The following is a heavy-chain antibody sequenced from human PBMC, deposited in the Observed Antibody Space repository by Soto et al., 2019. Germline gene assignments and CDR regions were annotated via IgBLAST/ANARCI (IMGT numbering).Heavy chain of an antibody. CDR2: ISGSGSTI. D-gene: IGHD3-3*01. V-gene: IGHV3-48*02. CDR3: AIGMVSEGLFLGWYFDL. J-gene: IGHJ2*01. CDR1: GFTFSTYS. Sequence: PGGSLRLSCVASGFTFSTYSMSWVRQAPGRGLDWISYISGSGSTIYDADSVKGRFTISRDNAKNSLYLQMNSLRDEDTAAYYSAIGMVSEGLFLGWYFDLWGRGTLVTVSS.